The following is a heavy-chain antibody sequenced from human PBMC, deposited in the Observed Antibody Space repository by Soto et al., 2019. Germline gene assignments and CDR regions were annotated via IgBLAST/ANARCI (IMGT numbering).Heavy chain of an antibody. CDR3: ARSLVTRGTFDI. J-gene: IGHJ3*02. V-gene: IGHV4-59*08. CDR1: GASVRSSY. Sequence: SETLSLTCSVSGASVRSSYWYWIRQPPGKGLEWIGFISYSGRTNYSPSLESRVTISADTSKNQFSLQLSSVTAADSAVYFCARSLVTRGTFDIWGQGTMVTVS. D-gene: IGHD3-10*01. CDR2: ISYSGRT.